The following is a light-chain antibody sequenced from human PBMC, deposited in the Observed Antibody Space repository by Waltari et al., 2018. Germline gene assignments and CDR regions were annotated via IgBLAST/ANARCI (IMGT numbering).Light chain of an antibody. Sequence: QSVLTQPPSASGTPGQRVTIPCSGGPSNLGRNYVSWYQQFPGTAPKLLVYRNNERPSGVPDRISGSKSGTSASLAISGLRSEDEADYYCATWDGSLTAWVFGGGTKLTVL. CDR1: PSNLGRNY. CDR3: ATWDGSLTAWV. J-gene: IGLJ3*02. CDR2: RNN. V-gene: IGLV1-47*01.